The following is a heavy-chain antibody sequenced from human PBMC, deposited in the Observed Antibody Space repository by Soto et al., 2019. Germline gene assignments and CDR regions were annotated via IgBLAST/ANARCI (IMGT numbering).Heavy chain of an antibody. Sequence: GASVKVSCKASGCTFTSYGISWVRQAPGQGLEWMGWISAYNGNTNYAQKLQGRVTMTTDTSTSTAYMELRSLRSDDTAVYYCAADLWGIAAINYMDVWGKGTTVTVSS. CDR3: AADLWGIAAINYMDV. D-gene: IGHD6-13*01. CDR1: GCTFTSYG. CDR2: ISAYNGNT. V-gene: IGHV1-18*01. J-gene: IGHJ6*03.